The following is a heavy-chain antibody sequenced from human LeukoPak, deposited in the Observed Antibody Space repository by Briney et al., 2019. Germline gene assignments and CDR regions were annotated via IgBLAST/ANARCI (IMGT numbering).Heavy chain of an antibody. CDR1: GFTFSSRT. Sequence: GGSLRLSCAASGFTFSSRTMSWVRQAPGKGLEWVSAISGSGGTTFYADSVEGRFTISRDNSKNTLYLQMNSLRAEDTAVYYCAKEYRQLGPYYFDYWGQGTLVTVSS. CDR2: ISGSGGTT. V-gene: IGHV3-23*01. J-gene: IGHJ4*02. D-gene: IGHD1-1*01. CDR3: AKEYRQLGPYYFDY.